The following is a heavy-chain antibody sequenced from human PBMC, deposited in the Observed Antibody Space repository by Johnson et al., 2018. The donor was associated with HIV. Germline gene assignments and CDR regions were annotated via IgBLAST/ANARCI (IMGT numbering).Heavy chain of an antibody. D-gene: IGHD3-9*01. V-gene: IGHV3-11*01. J-gene: IGHJ3*02. CDR1: GFSISDYY. CDR2: IGRSGTTI. CDR3: ARRPNHDILTGKGGAFDI. Sequence: VQLVESGGGLVKPGGSLRLSCAASGFSISDYYMSWIRQAPGKGLEWISYIGRSGTTIYYADSVKGRFTISRDNAKNSLYLQMNSLRAEDTALYYCARRPNHDILTGKGGAFDIWGQGTMVTVSS.